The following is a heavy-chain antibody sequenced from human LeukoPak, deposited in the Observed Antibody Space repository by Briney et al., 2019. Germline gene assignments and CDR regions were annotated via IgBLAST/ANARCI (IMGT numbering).Heavy chain of an antibody. CDR2: ISGSGGST. CDR3: AKSVAGGPEAFDI. D-gene: IGHD6-19*01. CDR1: GFTFRSYA. J-gene: IGHJ3*02. Sequence: GGSLRLSCAASGFTFRSYAMIWVRQAPGKGLEWVSGISGSGGSTYYADSVKGRFTISRDNSKNTLYLQMNSLRAGDTAVYYCAKSVAGGPEAFDIWGQGTMVTVSS. V-gene: IGHV3-23*01.